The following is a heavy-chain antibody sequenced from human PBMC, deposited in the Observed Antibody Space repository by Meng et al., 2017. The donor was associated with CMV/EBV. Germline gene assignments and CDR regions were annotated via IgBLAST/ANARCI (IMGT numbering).Heavy chain of an antibody. D-gene: IGHD6-6*01. J-gene: IGHJ4*02. CDR2: IKQDGSEK. V-gene: IGHV3-7*01. Sequence: GESLKISCAASGFTFSSYWMSWVRQAPGKGLEWVANIKQDGSEKYYVDSVKGRFTISRDNAKNSLYLQMNSLRAEDTAVYYCARDRAIAARHFDYWGQGTLVTVSS. CDR1: GFTFSSYW. CDR3: ARDRAIAARHFDY.